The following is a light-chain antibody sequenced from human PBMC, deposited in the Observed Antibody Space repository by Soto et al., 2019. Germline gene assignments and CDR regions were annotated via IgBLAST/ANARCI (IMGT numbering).Light chain of an antibody. CDR1: SSDVGTYNL. CDR3: CSYAGSPTWV. J-gene: IGLJ1*01. V-gene: IGLV2-23*01. Sequence: QSALTQPASVSGSPGQSITISCTGTSSDVGTYNLVSWYQQHPGKAPKLMIYEGSKRPSGVSDRFSGSKSVNTASLTISGLQAEDEADYYCCSYAGSPTWVFGTGTKVTVL. CDR2: EGS.